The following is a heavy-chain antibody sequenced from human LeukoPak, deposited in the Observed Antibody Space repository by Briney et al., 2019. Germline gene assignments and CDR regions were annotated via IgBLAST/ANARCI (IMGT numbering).Heavy chain of an antibody. CDR2: IYPGDSDT. J-gene: IGHJ4*02. D-gene: IGHD6-13*01. Sequence: PGKSRKISCKGSGHTFTSYWIAWVRQMPGKGLECMGIIYPGDSDTRYSPSFQGQLTISADKSISTAYLQWSSLKASDTAMYYCARFIAGRGFDYWGQGTLGTVSS. CDR1: GHTFTSYW. CDR3: ARFIAGRGFDY. V-gene: IGHV5-51*01.